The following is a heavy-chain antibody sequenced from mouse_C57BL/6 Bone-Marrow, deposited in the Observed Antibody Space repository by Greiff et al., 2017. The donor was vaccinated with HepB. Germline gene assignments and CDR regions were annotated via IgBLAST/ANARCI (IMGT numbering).Heavy chain of an antibody. V-gene: IGHV5-6*02. CDR1: GFTFSSYG. CDR2: ISSGGSYT. J-gene: IGHJ4*01. Sequence: EVKLMESGGDLVKPGGSLKLSCAASGFTFSSYGMSWVRQTPDKRLEWVATISSGGSYTYYPDSVKGRFTISRDNAKNTLYLQMSSLKSEDTAMYYCARRPTMVTTTFYYAMDYWGQGTSVTVSS. D-gene: IGHD2-9*01. CDR3: ARRPTMVTTTFYYAMDY.